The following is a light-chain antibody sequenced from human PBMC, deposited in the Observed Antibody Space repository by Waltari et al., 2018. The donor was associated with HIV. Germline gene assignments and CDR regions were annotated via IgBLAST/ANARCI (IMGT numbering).Light chain of an antibody. V-gene: IGLV1-51*01. CDR2: END. J-gene: IGLJ1*01. CDR3: ETWHTAQNSGL. CDR1: IGHFRNNF. Sequence: QSVLTQPPSVSAAPGQAVTISCSAAIGHFRNNFVSWYQHLPGTAPRLIIYENDQRPSGIPDRFSASKSGTSATLAITGLQTGDEAFYYCETWHTAQNSGLFGTGTKVTVL.